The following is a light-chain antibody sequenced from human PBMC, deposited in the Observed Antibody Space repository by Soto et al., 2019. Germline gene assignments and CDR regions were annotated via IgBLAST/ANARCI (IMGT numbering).Light chain of an antibody. CDR1: QSFSSSY. CDR3: QEYGSSRT. Sequence: EIVLTQSPGTLSLSPGERATLSCRASQSFSSSYSAWYQQKPGQAPRLLIYGASSRATGIPDRFSGSGSGADFTLTISRLEPEDFAVYYCQEYGSSRTFGQGTKVEIK. V-gene: IGKV3-20*01. J-gene: IGKJ1*01. CDR2: GAS.